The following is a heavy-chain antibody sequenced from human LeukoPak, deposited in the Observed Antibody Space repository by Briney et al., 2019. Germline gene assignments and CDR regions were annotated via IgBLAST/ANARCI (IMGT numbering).Heavy chain of an antibody. CDR2: IFYSGST. D-gene: IGHD1-26*01. Sequence: PSETLSLTCTVSGGSISGYYWSWIRQPPGKGLEWIGYIFYSGSTNYNPSLKSRVTVSVDTSKNQFSLKLSSVTAADTAVYYCARGEWDLLFDYWGQGTLVTVSS. V-gene: IGHV4-59*01. CDR3: ARGEWDLLFDY. J-gene: IGHJ4*02. CDR1: GGSISGYY.